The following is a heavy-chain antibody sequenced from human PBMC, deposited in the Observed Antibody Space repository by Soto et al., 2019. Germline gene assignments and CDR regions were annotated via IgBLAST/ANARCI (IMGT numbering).Heavy chain of an antibody. J-gene: IGHJ4*02. Sequence: ASVKVSCKASGYTFTNYGISWVRQAPGQGLEWMGWINVYNGNTKYAQKVQGRVTITRDTSASTAYMELSSLRSEDTAVYYCARDVAAAGLDYWGQGTLVTVSS. CDR1: GYTFTNYG. CDR3: ARDVAAAGLDY. CDR2: INVYNGNT. V-gene: IGHV1-18*01. D-gene: IGHD6-13*01.